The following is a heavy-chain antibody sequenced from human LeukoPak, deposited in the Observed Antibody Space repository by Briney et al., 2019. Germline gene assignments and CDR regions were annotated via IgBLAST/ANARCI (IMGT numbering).Heavy chain of an antibody. CDR1: GFTFSDYY. V-gene: IGHV3-11*01. CDR3: AKGEGFLTGIGDAFDY. Sequence: GGSLRLSCAASGFTFSDYYMSWIRQAPGKGLEWVSYISSSGSTIYYADSMKGRFTISRDNAKNSLYLQMNSLRAEDTAVYYCAKGEGFLTGIGDAFDYWGQGTLVTVSS. CDR2: ISSSGSTI. D-gene: IGHD1-20*01. J-gene: IGHJ4*02.